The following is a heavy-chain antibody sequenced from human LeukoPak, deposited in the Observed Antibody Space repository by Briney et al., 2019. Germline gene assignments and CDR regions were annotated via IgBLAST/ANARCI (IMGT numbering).Heavy chain of an antibody. V-gene: IGHV4-59*01. D-gene: IGHD3-3*01. Sequence: SETLSFTCTVSGGSISSYYWSWIRQPPGKGLEWIGYIYYSGSTNYNPSLKSRVTISVDTSKNQFSLKLSSVTAADTAVYYCARGSITIFGVVDYWGQGTLVTVSS. CDR3: ARGSITIFGVVDY. CDR2: IYYSGST. J-gene: IGHJ4*02. CDR1: GGSISSYY.